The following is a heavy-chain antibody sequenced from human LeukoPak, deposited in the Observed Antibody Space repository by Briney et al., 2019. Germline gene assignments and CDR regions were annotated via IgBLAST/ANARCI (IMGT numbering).Heavy chain of an antibody. Sequence: SETLSLTCTVSGGSISSSSYYWGWIRQPPGKGLEWIGSIYYSGSTYYNPSLKSRVTISVDTSKNQFSLKLSSVTAADTAVYYCASWQWGVYYFDYWGQGTLVTVSS. V-gene: IGHV4-39*07. CDR1: GGSISSSSYY. CDR3: ASWQWGVYYFDY. D-gene: IGHD3-16*01. J-gene: IGHJ4*02. CDR2: IYYSGST.